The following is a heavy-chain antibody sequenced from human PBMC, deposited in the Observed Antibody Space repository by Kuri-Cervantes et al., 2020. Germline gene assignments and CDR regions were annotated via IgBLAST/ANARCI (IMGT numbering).Heavy chain of an antibody. J-gene: IGHJ5*02. CDR3: AREYRMLAAAGTSWFDP. D-gene: IGHD6-13*01. CDR1: GFTFSSYG. CDR2: ISYDGSNK. Sequence: GGSLRLSCAASGFTFSSYGMHWVRQAPGKGLEWVAVISYDGSNKYYADSVKGRFTISRDNSKNTLYLQMNSLRAEDTAVYYCAREYRMLAAAGTSWFDPWGQGTLVTVSS. V-gene: IGHV3-30*03.